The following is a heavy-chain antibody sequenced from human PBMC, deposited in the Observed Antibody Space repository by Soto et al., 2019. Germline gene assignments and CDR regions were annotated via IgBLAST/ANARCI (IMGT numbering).Heavy chain of an antibody. J-gene: IGHJ6*02. CDR1: GGSISSSSYC. CDR3: ARYSIVGSRDYYYGMDI. V-gene: IGHV4-39*01. CDR2: INYSGNT. D-gene: IGHD1-26*01. Sequence: ETLSLTCTVSGGSISSSSYCWGWIRQPPGKGLEWIGSINYSGNTYYSSSLKSRVTISVDTSKIQFSLKLTSVTAADTAVYYCARYSIVGSRDYYYGMDIWGQGTTVTVSS.